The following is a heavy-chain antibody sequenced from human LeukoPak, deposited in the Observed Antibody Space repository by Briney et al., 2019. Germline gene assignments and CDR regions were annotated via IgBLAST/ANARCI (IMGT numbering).Heavy chain of an antibody. CDR3: ANRVRQGNYPDY. V-gene: IGHV2-5*02. CDR1: GFSRSTSGVG. Sequence: SGPTLVQPPQTLTLTCTLSGFSRSTSGVGVGWIRQPPGKALEWLALNYWDDDKRYSPSLKSRLTITKDTSKNQVVLTTTNMAPVDTATYYCANRVRQGNYPDYWGQGTLVTVSS. J-gene: IGHJ4*02. CDR2: NYWDDDK. D-gene: IGHD1-7*01.